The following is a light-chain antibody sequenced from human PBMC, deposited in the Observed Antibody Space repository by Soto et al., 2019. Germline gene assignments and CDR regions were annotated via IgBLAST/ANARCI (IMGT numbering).Light chain of an antibody. CDR3: SSYTISSTV. V-gene: IGLV2-14*01. CDR2: DVS. Sequence: QSALTQPASVSGSPGQSITISCTGTSIDVGGYNYVSWYQQHPGKAPKPMIYDVSNRPSGVSNRFSGSKSGNTAPLTISGLQAEDEADYYCSSYTISSTVFGTGTKATVL. J-gene: IGLJ1*01. CDR1: SIDVGGYNY.